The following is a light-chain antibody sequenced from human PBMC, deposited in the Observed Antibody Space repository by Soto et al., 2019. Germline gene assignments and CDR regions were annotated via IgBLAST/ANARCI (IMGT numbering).Light chain of an antibody. V-gene: IGKV1-5*01. CDR2: DAS. CDR1: QSISTR. CDR3: QQYNSYST. J-gene: IGKJ1*01. Sequence: DIQMTPSPSTLPASVGERVTITCRASQSISTRLAWYQQKPGKAPKLLIYDASSLESGVPSRFSGSASGTEFTLTISSLQPDDFATYYCQQYNSYSTFGQGTKVDIK.